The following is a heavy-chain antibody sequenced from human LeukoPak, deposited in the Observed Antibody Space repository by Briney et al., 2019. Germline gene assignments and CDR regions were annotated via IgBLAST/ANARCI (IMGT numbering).Heavy chain of an antibody. Sequence: GGSLGLSCAASGFTFNSYAMHWVRQAPGKGLEWVAVISYDGSNKHYADSVKGRFTTSRDNYKNTLYLKMNSLSAEDTGVYYWPRDPFDYWGQGTLVTVSS. V-gene: IGHV3-30-3*01. J-gene: IGHJ4*02. CDR2: ISYDGSNK. CDR3: PRDPFDY. CDR1: GFTFNSYA.